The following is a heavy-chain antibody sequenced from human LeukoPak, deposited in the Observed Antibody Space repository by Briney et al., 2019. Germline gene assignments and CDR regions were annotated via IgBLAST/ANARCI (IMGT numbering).Heavy chain of an antibody. CDR2: ISYDGSNK. CDR3: ARRMAVYSGYGSGGYYYYYYMDV. D-gene: IGHD5-12*01. Sequence: GGSLRLPCAASGFTFSTYTMNWVRQAPGKGLEWVAVISYDGSNKYYADSVKGRFTISRDNSKNTLYLQMNSLRAEDTAVYYCARRMAVYSGYGSGGYYYYYYMDVWGKGTTVTVSS. CDR1: GFTFSTYT. V-gene: IGHV3-30*04. J-gene: IGHJ6*03.